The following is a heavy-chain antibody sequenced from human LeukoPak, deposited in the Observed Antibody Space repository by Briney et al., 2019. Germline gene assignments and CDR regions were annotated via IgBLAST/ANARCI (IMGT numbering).Heavy chain of an antibody. Sequence: GGSLRLSCAASGFTFSSYGMHWVRQAPGKGLEWVAVISYDGSNKYYADSVKGRFTISRDNSKNTLYLQMNSLRAEDTAVYYCARDLGAAGYDFDYWGQGTLVTVSS. D-gene: IGHD6-13*01. J-gene: IGHJ4*02. CDR3: ARDLGAAGYDFDY. V-gene: IGHV3-30*03. CDR1: GFTFSSYG. CDR2: ISYDGSNK.